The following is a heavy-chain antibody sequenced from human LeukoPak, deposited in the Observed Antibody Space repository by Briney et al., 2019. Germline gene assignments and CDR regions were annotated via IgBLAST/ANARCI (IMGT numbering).Heavy chain of an antibody. CDR2: ISGSGGST. Sequence: GGSLRLSCAASGFTFSSYRMNWARQAPGKGLEWVSAISGSGGSTYYADSVKGRFTISRDNSKNTLYLQMNSLRAEDTAVYYCARGGHSAEASTTGLDALDIWGQGTMVTVSS. J-gene: IGHJ3*02. D-gene: IGHD6-19*01. V-gene: IGHV3-23*01. CDR3: ARGGHSAEASTTGLDALDI. CDR1: GFTFSSYR.